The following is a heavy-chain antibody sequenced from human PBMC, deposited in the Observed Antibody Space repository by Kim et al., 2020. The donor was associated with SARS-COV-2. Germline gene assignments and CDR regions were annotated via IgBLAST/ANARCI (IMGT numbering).Heavy chain of an antibody. J-gene: IGHJ4*02. Sequence: ASVKVSCKASGYTFTSYAMHWVRQAPGQRLEWMGWINAGNGNTKYSQKFQGRVTITRDTSASTAYMELSSLRSEDTAVYYCARELNWFRWGYYGSGSYEGGLDYWGQRTLVTVSS. CDR1: GYTFTSYA. CDR3: ARELNWFRWGYYGSGSYEGGLDY. V-gene: IGHV1-3*01. D-gene: IGHD3-10*01. CDR2: INAGNGNT.